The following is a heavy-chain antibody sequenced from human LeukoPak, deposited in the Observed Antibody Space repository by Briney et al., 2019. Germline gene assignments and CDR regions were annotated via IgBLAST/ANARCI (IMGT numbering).Heavy chain of an antibody. CDR1: GFTFSSYW. CDR3: ARDSVDYAWGSYRWGALYYFDY. CDR2: IKQDGSEK. Sequence: GGSLRLSCAASGFTFSSYWMSWVRQAPGKGLEWVANIKQDGSEKYYVDSVKGRFTISRDNAKNSLYLQMNSLRAEDTAVYYCARDSVDYAWGSYRWGALYYFDYWGQGTLVTVSS. J-gene: IGHJ4*02. V-gene: IGHV3-7*01. D-gene: IGHD3-16*02.